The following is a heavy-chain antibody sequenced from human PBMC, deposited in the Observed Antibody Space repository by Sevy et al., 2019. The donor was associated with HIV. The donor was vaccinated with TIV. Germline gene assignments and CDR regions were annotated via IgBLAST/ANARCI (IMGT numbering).Heavy chain of an antibody. Sequence: GGSLRLSCAASGFTFSSYDIHWVRQATGNGLEWVSAIRTAGDKYYPDSVKGRFTISRENAKNSLYLQMNSLRAGDTAVYYCAREVPGSLYGMDVWGQGTTVTVSS. CDR2: IRTAGDK. CDR1: GFTFSSYD. J-gene: IGHJ6*02. D-gene: IGHD3-10*01. V-gene: IGHV3-13*01. CDR3: AREVPGSLYGMDV.